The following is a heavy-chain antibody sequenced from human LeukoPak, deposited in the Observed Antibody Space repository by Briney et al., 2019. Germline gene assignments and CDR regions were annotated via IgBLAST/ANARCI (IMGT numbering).Heavy chain of an antibody. V-gene: IGHV3-11*03. CDR3: ARSRGFHSMGSFPV. Sequence: GGSLRHSRAASGFPFRDYYMSWVRQAPGKGLEWLSYISSSDTYTYYADSVRGRFSISRDNANNSLFLHMNSLRAEDTAVYYCARSRGFHSMGSFPVWGQGTMVIVSS. CDR2: ISSSDTYT. D-gene: IGHD3-10*01. J-gene: IGHJ3*01. CDR1: GFPFRDYY.